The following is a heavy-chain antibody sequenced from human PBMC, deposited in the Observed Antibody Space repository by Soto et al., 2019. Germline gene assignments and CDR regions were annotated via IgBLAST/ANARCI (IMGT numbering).Heavy chain of an antibody. D-gene: IGHD6-19*01. CDR2: ISAYNGDT. CDR1: GYTFANYC. J-gene: IGHJ5*02. Sequence: ASVKVSCKASGYTFANYCVSWVRQAPGQGLEWMGWISAYNGDTNYAQKLQGRVTMTTDTATSTAYMELRSLRSDDTAVYYCAASGWSMNWFDPWGQGTLVTVSS. V-gene: IGHV1-18*01. CDR3: AASGWSMNWFDP.